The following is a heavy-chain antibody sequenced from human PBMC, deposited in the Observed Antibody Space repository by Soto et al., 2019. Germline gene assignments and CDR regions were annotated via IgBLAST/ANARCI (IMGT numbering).Heavy chain of an antibody. CDR2: ISGSGGIT. D-gene: IGHD1-1*01. Sequence: AGGSLKLSCATPWFTFYNHSITWVRQAPGKGLEWVSFISGSGGITYYADSVKGRFTISRDNSKNTLYLQMHSLRAEDTAIYYCEKDANWEDHYWGQGTLVTVSS. V-gene: IGHV3-23*01. CDR1: WFTFYNHS. J-gene: IGHJ4*02. CDR3: EKDANWEDHY.